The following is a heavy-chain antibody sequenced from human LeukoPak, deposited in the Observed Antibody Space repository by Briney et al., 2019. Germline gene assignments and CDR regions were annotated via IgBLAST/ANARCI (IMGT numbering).Heavy chain of an antibody. CDR1: GDSISSSSYY. CDR3: ARVPGGVYSSSWYNLYYYYYMDV. J-gene: IGHJ6*03. CDR2: IYYSGST. D-gene: IGHD6-13*01. Sequence: KPSETLSLTCTVSGDSISSSSYYWGWIRQPPGKELEWIGSIYYSGSTYYNPSLKSRVTISVDTSKNQFSLKLSSVTAADTAVYYCARVPGGVYSSSWYNLYYYYYMDVWGKGTTVTVSS. V-gene: IGHV4-39*07.